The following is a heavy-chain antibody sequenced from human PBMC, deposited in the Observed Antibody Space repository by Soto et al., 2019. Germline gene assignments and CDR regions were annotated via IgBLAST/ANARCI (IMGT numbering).Heavy chain of an antibody. D-gene: IGHD3-3*01. Sequence: QVQLVQSGAEVKKPGSSVKVSCKASGDTFSNYAINWMRQAPGQGLEWMGGITPDFGTANYAQKFQGRVTITADKSTSTAYMELSSLKSEDTAVYYCARPRVYYAVWSGYPPFDYWGQGTLVTVSS. CDR3: ARPRVYYAVWSGYPPFDY. CDR1: GDTFSNYA. V-gene: IGHV1-69*06. J-gene: IGHJ4*02. CDR2: ITPDFGTA.